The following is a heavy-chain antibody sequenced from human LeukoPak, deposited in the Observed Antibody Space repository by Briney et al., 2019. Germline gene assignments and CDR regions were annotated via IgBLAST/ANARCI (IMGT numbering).Heavy chain of an antibody. CDR1: GFTFTTSW. Sequence: GGSLRLSCSASGFTFTTSWMNWVGQARGKGLEWLASITPNASETYYVDSVRGRFTISRDDDKNSVYLQMNSLRAEDTAVYFCARDRAFKAFDYWGRGNLVSVSS. V-gene: IGHV3-7*01. J-gene: IGHJ4*02. CDR3: ARDRAFKAFDY. CDR2: ITPNASET.